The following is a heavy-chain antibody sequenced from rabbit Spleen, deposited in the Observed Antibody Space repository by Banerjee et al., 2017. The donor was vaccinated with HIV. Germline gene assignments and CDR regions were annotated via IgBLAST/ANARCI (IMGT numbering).Heavy chain of an antibody. CDR3: ARDLTSVIGWNFNL. V-gene: IGHV1S40*01. J-gene: IGHJ4*01. D-gene: IGHD1-1*01. CDR2: INTATGKG. Sequence: LEWIACINTATGKGVYATWAKGRFTISRTSSTTVTLQMTSLTAADTATYFCARDLTSVIGWNFNLWGPGPWSPS.